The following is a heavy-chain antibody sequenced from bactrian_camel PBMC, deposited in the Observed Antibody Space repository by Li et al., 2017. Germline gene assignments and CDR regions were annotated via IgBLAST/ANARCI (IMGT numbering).Heavy chain of an antibody. CDR1: GFAFSSYE. D-gene: IGHD1*01. V-gene: IGHV3S5*01. J-gene: IGHJ4*01. CDR2: IRSDGSYT. Sequence: QVQLVESGGGLVQPGGSLRLSCAASGFAFSSYEMFWLRQAPGKGLEWVSNIRSDGSYTYYADSVGGRFTISQDNAKNMVYLQLDRLKPEDTAMYYCAAVLTPFVPSARVCYGAEYNYWGRGTQVTVS. CDR3: AAVLTPFVPSARVCYGAEYNY.